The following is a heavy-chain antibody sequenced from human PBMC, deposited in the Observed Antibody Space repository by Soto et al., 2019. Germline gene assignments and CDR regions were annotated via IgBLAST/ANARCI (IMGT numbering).Heavy chain of an antibody. Sequence: TLSLTCTVSGGSISSGDYYWSWIRQPPGKGLEWIGYIYYSGSTYYNPSLKSRVTISVDTSKNQFSLKLSSVTAADTAVYYCARGDTAMVIGYWGQGTLVTVSS. V-gene: IGHV4-30-4*01. CDR1: GGSISSGDYY. CDR2: IYYSGST. D-gene: IGHD5-18*01. J-gene: IGHJ4*02. CDR3: ARGDTAMVIGY.